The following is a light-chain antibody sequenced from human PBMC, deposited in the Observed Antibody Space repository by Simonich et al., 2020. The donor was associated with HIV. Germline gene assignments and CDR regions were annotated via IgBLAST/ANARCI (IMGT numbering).Light chain of an antibody. CDR1: QDIANS. CDR2: DAS. V-gene: IGKV1-33*01. J-gene: IGKJ4*01. CDR3: QQYDNLPPKLT. Sequence: DIQMTQSPSSLSASVGDRVTITCQASQDIANSLNWYQQKPGKAPKLLIFDASNLETGVPSRFSGSASGTDFTFAISSLQPEDIATDYCQQYDNLPPKLTFGGGTKVEIK.